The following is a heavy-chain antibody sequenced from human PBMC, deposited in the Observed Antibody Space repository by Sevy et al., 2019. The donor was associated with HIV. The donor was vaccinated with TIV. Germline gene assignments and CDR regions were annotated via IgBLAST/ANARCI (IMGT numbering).Heavy chain of an antibody. CDR1: GFSFDDYA. J-gene: IGHJ4*02. D-gene: IGHD3-16*01. V-gene: IGHV3-9*01. CDR3: AKALVSTTRLGGNSFDY. Sequence: GGSLRLSCAASGFSFDDYAMHWVRQAPGKGLEWVSGISWNSGTIAYADSVKGRFTISRANAKNSLYLQMNSLRTEDTALYYCAKALVSTTRLGGNSFDYWGQGTLVTVSS. CDR2: ISWNSGTI.